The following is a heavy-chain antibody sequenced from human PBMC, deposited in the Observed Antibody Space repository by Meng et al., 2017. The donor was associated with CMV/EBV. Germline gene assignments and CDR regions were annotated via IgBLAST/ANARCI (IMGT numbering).Heavy chain of an antibody. V-gene: IGHV3-21*01. CDR3: ARDGSAWSRDY. J-gene: IGHJ4*02. D-gene: IGHD6-19*01. Sequence: SCVASGFTFCLAGMTWVRQAPGKGLEWVSTINFSGDGTYYAESVKGRFTISRDSAKISLYLQMDSLRAEDTAVYYCARDGSAWSRDYWGQGTLVTVSS. CDR1: GFTFCLAG. CDR2: INFSGDGT.